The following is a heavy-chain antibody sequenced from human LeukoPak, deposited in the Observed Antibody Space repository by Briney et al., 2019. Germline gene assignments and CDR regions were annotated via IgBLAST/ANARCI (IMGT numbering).Heavy chain of an antibody. D-gene: IGHD2-2*01. CDR1: GGSISRGTNY. V-gene: IGHV4-39*02. Sequence: SETLSLTCSVSGGSISRGTNYWDWIRQPPGKGLEWIASIHNSRSTYYNPSLKSRVTISVDTSKNQLSLRLTSVTAADSALYYCARGSVECSTPSCSTIYYYSGMDVWAKGPRSPSP. J-gene: IGHJ6*02. CDR3: ARGSVECSTPSCSTIYYYSGMDV. CDR2: IHNSRST.